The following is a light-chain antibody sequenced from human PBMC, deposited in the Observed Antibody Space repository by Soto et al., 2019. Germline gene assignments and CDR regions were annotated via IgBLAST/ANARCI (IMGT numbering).Light chain of an antibody. V-gene: IGKV3-15*01. J-gene: IGKJ4*01. CDR2: DAS. CDR3: QQYNKWPLT. Sequence: EIVMAQSPATLSVSPGEGATLSCRASQTVYSNLAWYQQKPGQAPRLLIDDASTRAIGIPARFSGSGSGTEFTLTISSLQSEDFAVYYCQQYNKWPLTFGGGTKVEIK. CDR1: QTVYSN.